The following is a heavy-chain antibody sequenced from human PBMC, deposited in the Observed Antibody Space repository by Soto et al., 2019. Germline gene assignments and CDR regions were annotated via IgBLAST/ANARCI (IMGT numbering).Heavy chain of an antibody. CDR2: VSHIDDNK. CDR1: GFTFNLFT. V-gene: IGHV3-30-3*01. CDR3: ARGNMDV. D-gene: IGHD1-1*01. J-gene: IGHJ6*02. Sequence: ESGGGVVQPGRSLRLSCAASGFTFNLFTFHWIRQAPGRGLEWVAVVSHIDDNKYYADSVKGRFTISRDNAKNTLYLQMNSLRPEDTALYYCARGNMDVWGRGTTVTVSS.